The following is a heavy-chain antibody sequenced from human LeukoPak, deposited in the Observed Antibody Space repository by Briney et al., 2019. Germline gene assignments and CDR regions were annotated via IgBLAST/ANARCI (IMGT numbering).Heavy chain of an antibody. CDR2: ISAYNGNT. CDR1: GYTFTGYY. CDR3: ARELGYSSGWSAGRDAFDI. V-gene: IGHV1-18*04. Sequence: GASVEVSCKASGYTFTGYYMHWVRQAPGQGLEWMGWISAYNGNTNYAQKLQGRVTMTTDTSTSTAYMELRSLRSDDTAVYYCARELGYSSGWSAGRDAFDIWGQGTMVTVSS. D-gene: IGHD6-19*01. J-gene: IGHJ3*02.